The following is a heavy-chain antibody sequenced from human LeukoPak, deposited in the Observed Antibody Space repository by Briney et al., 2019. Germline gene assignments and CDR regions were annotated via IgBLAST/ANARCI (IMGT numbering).Heavy chain of an antibody. D-gene: IGHD6-25*01. CDR3: ARIAAPGLA. V-gene: IGHV4-39*01. J-gene: IGHJ5*02. CDR1: GASIDRSTYY. Sequence: SETLSLTCSVSGASIDRSTYYWGWIRQPPGKGLEWIGSVYYSGSTYYSSALKSRVSISVDTSRNRFSLKLYSVTAADTSVYFCARIAAPGLAWGQGTLVTVSS. CDR2: VYYSGST.